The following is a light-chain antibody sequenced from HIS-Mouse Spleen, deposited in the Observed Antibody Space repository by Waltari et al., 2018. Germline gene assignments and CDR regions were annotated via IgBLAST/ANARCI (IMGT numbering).Light chain of an antibody. CDR1: QSVLYSSNNKNY. J-gene: IGKJ2*01. V-gene: IGKV4-1*01. Sequence: DIVMTQSPDSLAVSLGERATINCKSSQSVLYSSNNKNYLAWYQQKPGRPPKRLIYWASTRESGVPDRFRGSGSGTDFTLTISSLQAEDVAVYYCQQYYSTPYTFGQGTKLEIK. CDR2: WAS. CDR3: QQYYSTPYT.